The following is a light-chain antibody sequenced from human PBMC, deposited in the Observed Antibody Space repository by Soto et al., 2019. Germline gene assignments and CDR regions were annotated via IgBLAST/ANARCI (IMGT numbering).Light chain of an antibody. CDR1: QGVSRK. V-gene: IGKV3-20*01. CDR2: GAS. CDR3: QQYGSSTLT. Sequence: DIVMTQSPATLSVAPGERVTFSCRASQGVSRKLAWYQQKPGQAPRLLIYGASSRATGIPDRFSGSGSGTDFTLTISRLEPEDFAVYYCQQYGSSTLTFGGGTKV. J-gene: IGKJ4*01.